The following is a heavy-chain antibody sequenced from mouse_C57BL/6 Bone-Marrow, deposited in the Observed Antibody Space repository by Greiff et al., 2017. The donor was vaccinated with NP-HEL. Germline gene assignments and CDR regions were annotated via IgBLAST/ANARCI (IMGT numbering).Heavy chain of an antibody. D-gene: IGHD4-1*01. CDR3: ASPWDPYAMDY. V-gene: IGHV5-4*01. CDR2: ISDGGSYT. J-gene: IGHJ4*01. CDR1: GFTFSSYA. Sequence: DVQLQESGGGLVKPGGSLKLSCAASGFTFSSYAMSWVRQTPEKRLEWVATISDGGSYTYYPDNVKGRFTISRDNAKNNLYLQMSHLKSEDTAMYYCASPWDPYAMDYWGQGTSVTVSS.